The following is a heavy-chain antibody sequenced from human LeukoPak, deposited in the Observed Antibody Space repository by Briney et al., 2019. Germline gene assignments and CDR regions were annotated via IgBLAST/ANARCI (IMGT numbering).Heavy chain of an antibody. CDR2: INGDGRNI. Sequence: GGSLRLSCVASGFTFSSYWMHWVRQDPRKGLVWVSRINGDGRNINYADSVKGRFTISRDNAENSLYLEMNSLRVEDTAIYYCVRDRGSYRPIDYWGQGTLVTVSS. D-gene: IGHD1-26*01. CDR3: VRDRGSYRPIDY. V-gene: IGHV3-74*01. J-gene: IGHJ4*02. CDR1: GFTFSSYW.